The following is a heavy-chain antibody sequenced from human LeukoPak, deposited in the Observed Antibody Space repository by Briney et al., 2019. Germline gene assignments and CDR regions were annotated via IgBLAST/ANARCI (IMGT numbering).Heavy chain of an antibody. CDR2: INPNSGGT. J-gene: IGHJ6*03. CDR1: GSTLTGYY. CDR3: ARGESIAAAGYYYYYMDV. Sequence: ASVKVSCKPSGSTLTGYYLHWVRQAPGQGLEGMGWINPNSGGTNYAQKFQGRVTMTRDTSISTAYMELSRLRSDDTAVYYCARGESIAAAGYYYYYMDVWGKGTTVTVSS. V-gene: IGHV1-2*02. D-gene: IGHD6-13*01.